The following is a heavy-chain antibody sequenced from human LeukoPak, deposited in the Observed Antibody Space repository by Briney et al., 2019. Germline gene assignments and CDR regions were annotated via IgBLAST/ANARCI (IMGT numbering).Heavy chain of an antibody. CDR2: IKQDGSEK. V-gene: IGHV3-7*01. Sequence: GGSLRLSCAASGFTFSSYWMSWVRQAPGKALEWVANIKQDGSEKYYVDSVKGRFTISRDNAKNSLYLQMNSLRAEDTAVYYCARAKGGSWYFGRFSYYYMDVWGKGTTVTVSS. J-gene: IGHJ6*03. CDR3: ARAKGGSWYFGRFSYYYMDV. D-gene: IGHD6-13*01. CDR1: GFTFSSYW.